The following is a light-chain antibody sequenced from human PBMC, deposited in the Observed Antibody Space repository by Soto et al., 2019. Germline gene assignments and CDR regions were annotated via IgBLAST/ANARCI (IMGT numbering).Light chain of an antibody. V-gene: IGKV4-1*01. CDR3: QQYYSTPR. J-gene: IGKJ3*01. Sequence: DIVMTQSPDSLAVSLGERATINCKSSQSVLYSSNNKNYLAWYQQKPGQPPKLLIYWASTREPGVPDRFSGSGSGTDFTLTISSLQAEDVAVYYCQQYYSTPRFGPGTKVDIK. CDR2: WAS. CDR1: QSVLYSSNNKNY.